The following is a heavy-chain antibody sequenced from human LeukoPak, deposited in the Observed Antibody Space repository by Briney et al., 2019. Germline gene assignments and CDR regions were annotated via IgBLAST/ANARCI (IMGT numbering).Heavy chain of an antibody. J-gene: IGHJ2*01. CDR3: AREERDGYNYYWYFDL. V-gene: IGHV3-21*01. CDR2: ISSSSSYI. Sequence: GGSLRLSCAASGFTFSSYSMNWVRQAPGKGLEWVSSISSSSSYIYYADSVKGRFTISRDNAKNSLYLQMNSLRVEDTAVFYCAREERDGYNYYWYFDLWGRGTLVTVSS. D-gene: IGHD5-24*01. CDR1: GFTFSSYS.